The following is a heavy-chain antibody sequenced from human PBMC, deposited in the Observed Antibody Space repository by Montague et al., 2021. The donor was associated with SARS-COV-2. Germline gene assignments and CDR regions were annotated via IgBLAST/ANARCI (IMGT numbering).Heavy chain of an antibody. CDR3: ASAYHDYGLDN. V-gene: IGHV3-33*01. J-gene: IGHJ4*02. CDR1: GITFNRHG. CDR2: IWYDGSKR. Sequence: SLRLSCAASGITFNRHGMHWVRQAPGKGLEWVAVIWYDGSKRFYSDSVRGRLTISRDNSKNTVYLQMNSLSVEDTAVYYCASAYHDYGLDNWGQGTLVTVSS. D-gene: IGHD3-16*01.